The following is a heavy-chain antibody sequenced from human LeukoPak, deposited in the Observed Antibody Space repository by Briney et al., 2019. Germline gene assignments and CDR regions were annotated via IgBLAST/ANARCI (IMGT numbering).Heavy chain of an antibody. CDR2: IYHSGDT. V-gene: IGHV4-59*08. Sequence: PSETLSLTCAVYGGSFSGYYWSWIRQPPGKGLEWIAYIYHSGDTNYNPSLKSRVTISLDTSKNQFSLNLRSVTAADTAVYYCARHRGVSYYDAFDIWGQGTVVTVSS. CDR3: ARHRGVSYYDAFDI. J-gene: IGHJ3*02. D-gene: IGHD1-26*01. CDR1: GGSFSGYY.